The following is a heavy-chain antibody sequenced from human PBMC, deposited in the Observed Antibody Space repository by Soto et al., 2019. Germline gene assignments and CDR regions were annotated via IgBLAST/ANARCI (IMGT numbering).Heavy chain of an antibody. Sequence: EVQLVESGGGLVQPGGSLRLSCAASGFTFSSYWMSWVRQAPGKGLEWVANIKQDGSEKYYVDSVKGRFTISRDNAKNSLYLQMNSLRAEDTAVYYCARGIAAAGRGDRNWFDPWGQGTLVTVSS. CDR3: ARGIAAAGRGDRNWFDP. CDR2: IKQDGSEK. V-gene: IGHV3-7*05. D-gene: IGHD6-25*01. CDR1: GFTFSSYW. J-gene: IGHJ5*02.